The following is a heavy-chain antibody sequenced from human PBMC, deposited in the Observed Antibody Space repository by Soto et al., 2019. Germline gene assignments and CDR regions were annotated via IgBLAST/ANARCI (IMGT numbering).Heavy chain of an antibody. J-gene: IGHJ6*02. CDR3: ARDPTNWNYDHYYGMDV. D-gene: IGHD1-7*01. V-gene: IGHV3-30-3*01. Sequence: GGSLRLSCAASGFTFSSYAMHWVRQAPGKGLEWVAVISYDGSNKYYADSVKGRFTISRDNSKNTLYLQMNSLRAEDTAVYYCARDPTNWNYDHYYGMDVWGQGTTVTVSS. CDR2: ISYDGSNK. CDR1: GFTFSSYA.